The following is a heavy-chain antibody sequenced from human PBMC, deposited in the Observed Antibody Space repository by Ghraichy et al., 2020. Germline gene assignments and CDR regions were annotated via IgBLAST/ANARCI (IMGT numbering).Heavy chain of an antibody. J-gene: IGHJ4*02. D-gene: IGHD2-21*02. Sequence: GESLNISCAASGFTFSDHYMDWVRQAPGKGLEWVSRTRNKANSYTTEYAASVKGRFTISRDDSKNSLYLQMNSLKTEDTAVYYCAREPYCGGDCYSEFDYWGQGTLVTVSS. CDR1: GFTFSDHY. CDR2: TRNKANSYTT. CDR3: AREPYCGGDCYSEFDY. V-gene: IGHV3-72*01.